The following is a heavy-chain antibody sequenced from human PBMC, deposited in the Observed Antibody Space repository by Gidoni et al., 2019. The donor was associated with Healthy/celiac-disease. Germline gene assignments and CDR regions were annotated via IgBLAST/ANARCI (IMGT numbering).Heavy chain of an antibody. D-gene: IGHD5-18*01. CDR2: IYYSGST. V-gene: IGHV4-59*08. CDR3: ARHRLHSRYFDY. Sequence: QVQLQESGPGLVKPSETLSLTCTVSGGSISSYYWSWIRQPPGKGLEWIGYIYYSGSTNYNPSLKSRVTISVDTSKNQFSLKLSSVTAADTAVYYCARHRLHSRYFDYWGQGTLVTVSS. J-gene: IGHJ4*02. CDR1: GGSISSYY.